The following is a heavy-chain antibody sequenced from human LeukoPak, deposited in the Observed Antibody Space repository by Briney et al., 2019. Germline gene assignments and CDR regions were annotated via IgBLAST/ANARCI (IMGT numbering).Heavy chain of an antibody. CDR3: ARDARQQLVERFDY. CDR1: GFTFSDYY. V-gene: IGHV3-11*04. J-gene: IGHJ4*02. Sequence: GGSLRLSCAASGFTFSDYYMSWIRQAPGKGLEWVSYISYSGSTIYYADSVEGRFTISRDNAKDSLYLQMNSLRAEDTAVYYCARDARQQLVERFDYWGQGTLVTVSS. CDR2: ISYSGSTI. D-gene: IGHD6-13*01.